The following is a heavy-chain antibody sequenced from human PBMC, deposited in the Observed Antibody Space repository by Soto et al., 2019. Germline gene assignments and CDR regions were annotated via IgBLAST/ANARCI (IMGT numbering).Heavy chain of an antibody. CDR3: ASVDRQWLDHYYYGMDV. Sequence: SETLSLTCTVSGGSISSYYWSWIRQPPGKGLEWIGYIYYSGSTNYNPSLKSRVTISVDTSKNQFSLKLSSVTAADTAVYYCASVDRQWLDHYYYGMDVWGQGTTVTVSS. CDR1: GGSISSYY. D-gene: IGHD6-19*01. J-gene: IGHJ6*02. CDR2: IYYSGST. V-gene: IGHV4-59*01.